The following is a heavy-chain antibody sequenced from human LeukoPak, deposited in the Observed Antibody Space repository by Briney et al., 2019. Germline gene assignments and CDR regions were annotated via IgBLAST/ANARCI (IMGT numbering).Heavy chain of an antibody. D-gene: IGHD3-16*01. CDR2: IRNTDGRT. CDR1: GFTFENYA. Sequence: GGSLRLSCAASGFTFENYAMTWVRQAPGKGLEWVSSIRNTDGRTYYADSVKGRFAISRDNSKNTLDLHMNSLGAEDTAVYYCVKECQQSIQWGFFDHWGQGTLVTVSS. CDR3: VKECQQSIQWGFFDH. J-gene: IGHJ4*02. V-gene: IGHV3-23*01.